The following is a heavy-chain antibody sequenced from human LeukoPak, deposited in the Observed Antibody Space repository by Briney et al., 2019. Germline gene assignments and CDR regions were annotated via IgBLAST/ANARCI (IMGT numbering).Heavy chain of an antibody. V-gene: IGHV3-48*01. D-gene: IGHD6-13*01. CDR2: ISSTSSTI. J-gene: IGHJ4*02. Sequence: GGSLRLSCAASGFTFSSYSMNWVRQAPGKGLEWVSYISSTSSTIYYADSVKGRFTISRDNAKNSLYLQMNSLRAEDTAVYYCAGDTGSSSWYLYWGQGTLVTVSS. CDR3: AGDTGSSSWYLY. CDR1: GFTFSSYS.